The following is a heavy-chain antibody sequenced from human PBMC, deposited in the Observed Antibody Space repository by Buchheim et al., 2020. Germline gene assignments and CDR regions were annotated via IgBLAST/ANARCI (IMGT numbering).Heavy chain of an antibody. Sequence: QLQLQESVPGLVKPSETLSLTCTVSGGSISSSSYYWGWIRQPPGKGLEWIGSIYYSGSTYYNPSLKSRVTISVDTSKNQFSLKLSSVTAADTAVYYCAREELTPFTYYYDSTLDYWGQGTL. J-gene: IGHJ4*02. V-gene: IGHV4-39*07. D-gene: IGHD3-22*01. CDR1: GGSISSSSYY. CDR3: AREELTPFTYYYDSTLDY. CDR2: IYYSGST.